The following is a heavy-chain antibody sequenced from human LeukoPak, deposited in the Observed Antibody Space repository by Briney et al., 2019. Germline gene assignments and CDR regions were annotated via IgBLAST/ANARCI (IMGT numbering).Heavy chain of an antibody. CDR2: IYTSGST. CDR3: ARVGRDGYSYYFDY. Sequence: PSETLSLTCTVSGGSISSYYWSWIRQPPGKGLEWIGRIYTSGSTNYNPSLKSRVTISVDTSKNQFSLKLSSVTAADTAVYYCARVGRDGYSYYFDYWGQGTLVTVSS. CDR1: GGSISSYY. V-gene: IGHV4-4*08. J-gene: IGHJ4*02. D-gene: IGHD5-24*01.